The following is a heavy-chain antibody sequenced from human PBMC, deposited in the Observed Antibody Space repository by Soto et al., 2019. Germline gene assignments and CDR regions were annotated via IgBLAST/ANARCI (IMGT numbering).Heavy chain of an antibody. Sequence: GGSLRLSCAASGFTFSSYGIHWVRQAPGKGLEWVAVISYNGNNKYYADSVKGRFTISRDNSKNTLYLQMNSLRPEDTAVYYCAKDLGLDYWGQGTRVTVSS. J-gene: IGHJ4*02. CDR2: ISYNGNNK. CDR3: AKDLGLDY. CDR1: GFTFSSYG. D-gene: IGHD3-16*01. V-gene: IGHV3-30*18.